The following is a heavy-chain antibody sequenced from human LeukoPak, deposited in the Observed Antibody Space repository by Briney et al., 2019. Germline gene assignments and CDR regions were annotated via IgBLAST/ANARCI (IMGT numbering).Heavy chain of an antibody. V-gene: IGHV3-23*01. CDR2: ISGSGGST. Sequence: GGSLRLSCAASGFTFSSYGMSWVRQAPGKGLEWVSAISGSGGSTYYADPVKGRFTISRDNSKNTLYLQMDSLRAEDTAVYYCAREYCSSTSCTNDAFDIWGQGTMVTVSS. CDR3: AREYCSSTSCTNDAFDI. D-gene: IGHD2-2*01. CDR1: GFTFSSYG. J-gene: IGHJ3*02.